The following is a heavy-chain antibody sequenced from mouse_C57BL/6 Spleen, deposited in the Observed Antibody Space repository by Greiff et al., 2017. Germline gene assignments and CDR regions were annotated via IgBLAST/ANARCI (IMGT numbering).Heavy chain of an antibody. V-gene: IGHV1-42*01. CDR3: ARSSVYYGNSYAMDY. J-gene: IGHJ4*01. CDR1: GYSFTGYY. Sequence: VQLLQSGPELVKPGASVKISCKASGYSFTGYYMNWVKQSPEQSLEWIGEIHPSTGGTTYNQKFKAKATLTVDKSSRTAYMQLKSLTSEDSAVDDCARSSVYYGNSYAMDYWGQGTSVTVSS. D-gene: IGHD2-1*01. CDR2: IHPSTGGT.